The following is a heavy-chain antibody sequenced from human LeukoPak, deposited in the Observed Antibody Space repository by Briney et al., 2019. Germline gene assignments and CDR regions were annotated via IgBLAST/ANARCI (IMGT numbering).Heavy chain of an antibody. V-gene: IGHV1-46*01. D-gene: IGHD1-26*01. Sequence: ASVKVSCKASGYTFSSYGISWVRQAPGQGLEWMGIINPSGGSTSYAQKFQGRVTMTRDTSTSTVYMELSSLRSEDTAVYYCARDRGEGELLSSAFDIWGQGTMVTVSS. CDR3: ARDRGEGELLSSAFDI. CDR2: INPSGGST. CDR1: GYTFSSYG. J-gene: IGHJ3*02.